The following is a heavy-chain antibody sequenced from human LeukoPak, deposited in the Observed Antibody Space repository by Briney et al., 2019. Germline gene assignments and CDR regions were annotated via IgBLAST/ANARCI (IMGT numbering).Heavy chain of an antibody. J-gene: IGHJ6*03. V-gene: IGHV4-59*01. CDR1: DDSITMYY. CDR3: ARALGYCTNGVCYGYYYYMDV. Sequence: SETLSLTCSVSDDSITMYYWTWIRQPPGKGLEWIGYIYYSGSTNYNPSLKSRVTISVDTSKNQFSLKLSSVTAADTAVYYCARALGYCTNGVCYGYYYYMDVWGKGTTVTVSS. CDR2: IYYSGST. D-gene: IGHD2-8*01.